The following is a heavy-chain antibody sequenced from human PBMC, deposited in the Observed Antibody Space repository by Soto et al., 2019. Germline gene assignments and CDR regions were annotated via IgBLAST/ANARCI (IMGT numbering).Heavy chain of an antibody. D-gene: IGHD2-15*01. Sequence: ASETLSLTCAVYGGSFSGYYWSWIRQPPGKGLEWIGEINHSGSTNYNPSLKSRVTISVDTSKNQFSLKLSSVTAADTAVYYCARGPLVVAATYYYYYGMDVWGQGTTVTVSS. V-gene: IGHV4-34*01. CDR3: ARGPLVVAATYYYYYGMDV. J-gene: IGHJ6*02. CDR1: GGSFSGYY. CDR2: INHSGST.